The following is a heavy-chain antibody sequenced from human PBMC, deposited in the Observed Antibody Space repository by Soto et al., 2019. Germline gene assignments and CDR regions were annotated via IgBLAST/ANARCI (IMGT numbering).Heavy chain of an antibody. Sequence: QVQLQESGPGLVKPSQTLSLTCTVSGGSISSGDYYWSWIRQPPGKDLEWIGYIYYSGSTYYNPSLQRRVTISVDTSKNPFSLKRSSVTAADTAVYYCARGDRCIGPSDWGQGPRVTVSS. CDR2: IYYSGST. J-gene: IGHJ4*02. CDR1: GGSISSGDYY. CDR3: ARGDRCIGPSD. V-gene: IGHV4-30-4*01. D-gene: IGHD2-8*01.